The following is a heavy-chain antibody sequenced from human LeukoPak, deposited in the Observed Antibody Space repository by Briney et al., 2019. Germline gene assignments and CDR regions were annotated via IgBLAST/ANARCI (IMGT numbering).Heavy chain of an antibody. CDR2: ISSTSSHI. CDR1: GFIFSSYT. J-gene: IGHJ4*02. CDR3: AGDLGASY. Sequence: GGSLRLSCAASGFIFSSYTMHWVRQAPGKGLEWVSLISSTSSHINYADSVKGRFTISRDNTKNSLYLQMSSLRAEDTAVYYCAGDLGASYWGQGTLVTVSS. D-gene: IGHD4/OR15-4a*01. V-gene: IGHV3-21*01.